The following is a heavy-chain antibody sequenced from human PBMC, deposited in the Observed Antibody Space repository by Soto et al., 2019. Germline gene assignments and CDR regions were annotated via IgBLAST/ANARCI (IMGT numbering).Heavy chain of an antibody. CDR3: ARDTSGIAVSGYYYYYGMDV. V-gene: IGHV1-18*01. Sequence: QVQLVQSGAEVKKPGASVKVSCKASGYTFTSYGISWVRQAPGQGLEWMGWISAYNGNTNYAQKLQGRVTMTTDTSTSTAYMELRSLSSDDPAVYYCARDTSGIAVSGYYYYYGMDVWGQGTTVTVSS. D-gene: IGHD6-19*01. CDR1: GYTFTSYG. J-gene: IGHJ6*02. CDR2: ISAYNGNT.